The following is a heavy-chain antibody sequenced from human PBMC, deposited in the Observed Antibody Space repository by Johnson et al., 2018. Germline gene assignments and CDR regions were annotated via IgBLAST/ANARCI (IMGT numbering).Heavy chain of an antibody. D-gene: IGHD6-13*01. J-gene: IGHJ4*02. CDR3: ARGGWVYSSSWRALDY. CDR2: INHSGST. V-gene: IGHV4-34*01. CDR1: GGSFSGYY. Sequence: QVQLQQWGAGLLKPSETLSLTCAVYGGSFSGYYWSWIRQPPGKGLEWIGEINHSGSTNYNPSLKSRVTISVDTSKNQFSLKLGSVTAAATAVYYCARGGWVYSSSWRALDYWGQGTLVTVSA.